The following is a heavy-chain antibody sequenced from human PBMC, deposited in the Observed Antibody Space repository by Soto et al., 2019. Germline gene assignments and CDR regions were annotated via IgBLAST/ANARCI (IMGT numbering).Heavy chain of an antibody. D-gene: IGHD2-15*01. CDR1: GGSFSGYY. CDR3: ARGGNCIVSSCPLGSHYGMDV. V-gene: IGHV4-34*01. CDR2: IGHSGSA. Sequence: QVQLQQWGAGLLKPSETLSLTCAVYGGSFSGYYWTWIRQPPGKGLEWVGEIGHSGSATYSPSLKSRVTISVDTSNNQFSLRLSSVTAADTAVSYCARGGNCIVSSCPLGSHYGMDVWGQGTTVTVSS. J-gene: IGHJ6*02.